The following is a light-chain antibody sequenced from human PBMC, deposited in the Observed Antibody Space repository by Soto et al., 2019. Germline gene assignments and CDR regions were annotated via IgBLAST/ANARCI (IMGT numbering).Light chain of an antibody. CDR3: QQYYSYPCT. Sequence: AIRMTPSPSSLSASTGDRFTITCRASPGISSYLAWCQQKPRQAPKLLIYAASTLQSGVPSRFSGSGSGTDFTLTISCLQSEDFAPYYCQQYYSYPCTFGQSTKVEIK. CDR1: PGISSY. CDR2: AAS. J-gene: IGKJ1*01. V-gene: IGKV1-8*01.